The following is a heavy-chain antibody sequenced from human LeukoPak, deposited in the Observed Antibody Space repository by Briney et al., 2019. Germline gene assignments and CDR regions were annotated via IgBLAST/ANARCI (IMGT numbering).Heavy chain of an antibody. CDR3: ARDSSDRDY. V-gene: IGHV3-53*01. Sequence: GGSLRLSCTASGLTVSSNYMWIRQAPGKGLKCIAVIYIGDHMYFAASVRGRFTISRDNSKNTLYLQMNSLRVEDTAVYYCARDSSDRDYWGQGTLVTVSS. CDR1: GLTVSSNY. CDR2: IYIGDHM. J-gene: IGHJ4*02.